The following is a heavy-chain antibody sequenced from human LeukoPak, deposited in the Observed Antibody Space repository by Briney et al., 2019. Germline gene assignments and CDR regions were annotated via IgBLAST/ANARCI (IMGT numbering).Heavy chain of an antibody. Sequence: ASVKVSCKTSGYTFTGYYMHWVRQAPGQGLEWMGRINPNSGGTNYAQKFQGRVTMTRDTSISTGYLELSRLRSDDTALFYCARGGAVLGTKYNRFDPWGQGTLVTVSS. D-gene: IGHD1-1*01. J-gene: IGHJ5*02. CDR2: INPNSGGT. V-gene: IGHV1-2*06. CDR3: ARGGAVLGTKYNRFDP. CDR1: GYTFTGYY.